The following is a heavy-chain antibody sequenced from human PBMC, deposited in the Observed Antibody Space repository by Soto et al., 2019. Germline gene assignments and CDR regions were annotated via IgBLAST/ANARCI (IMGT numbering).Heavy chain of an antibody. CDR1: GFTLISHA. V-gene: IGHV3-23*01. Sequence: PGGDLRLHCAASGFTLISHAMGWVRHAPGTGLVWVSAVSGRGGSTYYADSVKGRFTISRDNSKTTLYLQMNSLRAEDTAVYYCSKDYGSGSYGFSYYGMDVWGQGTTVTVSS. CDR3: SKDYGSGSYGFSYYGMDV. D-gene: IGHD3-10*01. J-gene: IGHJ6*02. CDR2: VSGRGGST.